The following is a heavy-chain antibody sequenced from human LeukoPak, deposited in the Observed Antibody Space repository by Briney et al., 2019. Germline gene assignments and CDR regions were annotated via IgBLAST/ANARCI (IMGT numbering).Heavy chain of an antibody. CDR1: GFTFTSSA. D-gene: IGHD3-3*01. V-gene: IGHV1-58*02. CDR2: IVVGSGNT. CDR3: ARALFGANWFDP. Sequence: GASVKVSCKASGFTFTSSAMQWVRQARGQRLEWIGWIVVGSGNTNYAQKFQERVTITRDMSTSTAYMELSSLRSEDTAVYYCARALFGANWFDPWGQGTLVTVSS. J-gene: IGHJ5*02.